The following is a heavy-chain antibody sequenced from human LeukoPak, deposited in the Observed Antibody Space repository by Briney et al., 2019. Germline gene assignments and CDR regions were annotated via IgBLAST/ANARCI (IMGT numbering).Heavy chain of an antibody. CDR2: IYSGGST. CDR3: AREEDSSGWLAGYYMDV. CDR1: EFSVGSNY. D-gene: IGHD6-19*01. J-gene: IGHJ6*03. V-gene: IGHV3-66*01. Sequence: GGSLRLSCAASEFSVGSNYMTWVRQAPGKGLEWVSLIYSGGSTYYADSVKGRFTISRDNAKNSLYLQMNSLRAEDTAVYYCAREEDSSGWLAGYYMDVWGKGTTVTVSS.